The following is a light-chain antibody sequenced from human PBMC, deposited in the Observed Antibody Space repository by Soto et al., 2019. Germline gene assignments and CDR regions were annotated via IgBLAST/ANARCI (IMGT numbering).Light chain of an antibody. CDR2: DVF. V-gene: IGLV2-8*01. Sequence: QSALTQPPSASGXXXXSVXXXXXGXXXXIGGYDFVSWYQQHPGKAPKLMIYDVFKRPSGVPDRFSGSKSGNTASLTVSGLQADDEADYYCSSYGGSNNLLFGGGTQLTVL. CDR3: SSYGGSNNLL. J-gene: IGLJ2*01. CDR1: XXXIGGYDF.